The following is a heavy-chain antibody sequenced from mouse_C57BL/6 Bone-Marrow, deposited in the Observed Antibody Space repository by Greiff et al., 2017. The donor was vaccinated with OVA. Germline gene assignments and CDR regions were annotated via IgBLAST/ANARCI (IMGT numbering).Heavy chain of an antibody. V-gene: IGHV1-42*01. D-gene: IGHD1-1*02. Sequence: VQLKESGPELVKPGASVKISCKASGYSFTGYYMNWVKQSPEKSLEWIGEINPSTGGNTYNQKFKAKATLTVDKSSSTAYMQLKSLTSEDSAVYDGASGGTSPFAYWGQGTRVTVSA. CDR1: GYSFTGYY. J-gene: IGHJ3*01. CDR3: ASGGTSPFAY. CDR2: INPSTGGN.